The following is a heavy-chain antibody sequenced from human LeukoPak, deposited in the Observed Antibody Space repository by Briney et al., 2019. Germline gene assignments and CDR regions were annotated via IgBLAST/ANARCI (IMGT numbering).Heavy chain of an antibody. Sequence: TGGSLRLSCAASGFTFSTYGMTWVRQAPGKGLEWVAVIWYDGSNKYYADSVKGRFTISRDNSKNTLYLQMNSLRAEDTAVYYCASTSSGTLDYWGQGTLVTVSS. CDR2: IWYDGSNK. D-gene: IGHD6-19*01. J-gene: IGHJ4*02. CDR1: GFTFSTYG. V-gene: IGHV3-33*08. CDR3: ASTSSGTLDY.